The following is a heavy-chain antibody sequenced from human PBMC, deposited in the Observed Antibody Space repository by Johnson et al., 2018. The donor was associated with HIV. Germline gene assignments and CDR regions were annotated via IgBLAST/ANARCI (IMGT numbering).Heavy chain of an antibody. D-gene: IGHD1-26*01. V-gene: IGHV3-66*02. J-gene: IGHJ3*02. Sequence: VQLVESGGGLVQPGWSLRLSCAASGFTVSSDYMTWVRQAPGKGLEWVSIIYSGGSTYYTRSVKGRFTISRDNSKNMLFLQINSLRVEDTAVYYCARVRVGAFDSWGQGTMVTVSS. CDR2: IYSGGST. CDR1: GFTVSSDY. CDR3: ARVRVGAFDS.